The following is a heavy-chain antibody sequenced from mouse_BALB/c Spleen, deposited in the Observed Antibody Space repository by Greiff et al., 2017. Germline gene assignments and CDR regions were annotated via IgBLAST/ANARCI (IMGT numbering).Heavy chain of an antibody. V-gene: IGHV5-12-2*01. Sequence: EVQLVESGGGLVQPGGSLKLSCAASGFTFSSYTMSWVRQTPEKRLEWVAYISNGGGSTYYPDTVKGRFTISRDNAKNTLYLQMSSLKSEDTAMYYCARHGLRRGDWYFDVWGAGTTVTVSS. CDR1: GFTFSSYT. CDR2: ISNGGGST. J-gene: IGHJ1*01. CDR3: ARHGLRRGDWYFDV. D-gene: IGHD2-4*01.